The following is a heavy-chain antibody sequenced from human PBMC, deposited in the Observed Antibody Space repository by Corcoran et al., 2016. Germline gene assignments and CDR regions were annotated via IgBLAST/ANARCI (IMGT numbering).Heavy chain of an antibody. CDR2: IYYSGST. Sequence: QVQLQESGPGLVKPSETLSLTCTVSGGSISSYYWSWIRQPPGKGMEWIGYIYYSGSTNYNPSLKSRVTISVDTSKNQFSLKLSSVTAADTAVYCCAGGGGTTAPWGQGTLVTVSS. CDR1: GGSISSYY. J-gene: IGHJ5*02. CDR3: AGGGGTTAP. D-gene: IGHD1-1*01. V-gene: IGHV4-59*01.